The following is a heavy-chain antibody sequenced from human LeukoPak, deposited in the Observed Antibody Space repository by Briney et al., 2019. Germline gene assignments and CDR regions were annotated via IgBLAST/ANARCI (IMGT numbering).Heavy chain of an antibody. D-gene: IGHD3-22*01. J-gene: IGHJ6*03. CDR2: IPYDGSDT. CDR3: AKDSDSRGTYYYYYMDV. V-gene: IGHV3-30*02. Sequence: GGSLRLSCAAFGFTFRGYGMHWVRQAPGKGLECVAFIPYDGSDTYYADSVKGRFTISRDNSKNTLYLQMTSLRAEDTAVYYCAKDSDSRGTYYYYYMDVWGKGTTVTISS. CDR1: GFTFRGYG.